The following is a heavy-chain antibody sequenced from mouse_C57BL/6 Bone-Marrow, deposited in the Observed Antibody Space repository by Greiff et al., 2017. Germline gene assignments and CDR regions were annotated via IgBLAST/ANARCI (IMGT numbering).Heavy chain of an antibody. Sequence: VQLKQSGAELVRPGASVKLSCTASGFNIKDYYMHWVKQRPEQGLEWIGRIDPEDGDTEYAPKFQGKATMTAATSSNTAYLQLSSLTSEDTAVYYCTRGLLAWFAYWGQGTLVTVSA. D-gene: IGHD1-1*01. J-gene: IGHJ3*01. CDR2: IDPEDGDT. V-gene: IGHV14-1*01. CDR1: GFNIKDYY. CDR3: TRGLLAWFAY.